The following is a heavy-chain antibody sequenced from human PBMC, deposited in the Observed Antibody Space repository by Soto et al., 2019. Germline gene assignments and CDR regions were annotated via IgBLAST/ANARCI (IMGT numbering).Heavy chain of an antibody. CDR2: IVVGSGNT. D-gene: IGHD3-22*01. CDR3: AADRIVVAKDAFDI. V-gene: IGHV1-58*01. Sequence: SVKVSCKASGFTFTSSAVQWVRQARGQRLEWVGWIVVGSGNTNYAQKFQERVTITRDMSTSTAYMELSSLRSEDTAVYYCAADRIVVAKDAFDIWGQGTMGTGS. CDR1: GFTFTSSA. J-gene: IGHJ3*02.